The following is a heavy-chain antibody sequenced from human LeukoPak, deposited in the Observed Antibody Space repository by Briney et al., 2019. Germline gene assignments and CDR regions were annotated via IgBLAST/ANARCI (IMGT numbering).Heavy chain of an antibody. D-gene: IGHD2-15*01. V-gene: IGHV3-21*01. CDR2: ISSSSSYI. CDR3: ARDAGDCSGGSCYGDY. J-gene: IGHJ4*02. Sequence: GGSLRLSCAASGFTFSSYSMNWVRQAPGKGLEWVSSISSSSSYIYYADSVKGRFTISRDNAKNSLYLQMNSLRAEDTAVYYCARDAGDCSGGSCYGDYWGQGTLVTVSS. CDR1: GFTFSSYS.